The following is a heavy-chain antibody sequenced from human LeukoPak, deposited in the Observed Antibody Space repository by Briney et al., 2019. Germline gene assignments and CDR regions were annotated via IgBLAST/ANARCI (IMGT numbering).Heavy chain of an antibody. J-gene: IGHJ4*02. Sequence: GGSLRLSCAASGFTFSSYGMHWVRQAPGKGLEWVAVIWYDGSNKYYADSVKGRFTISRDNSKNTLYLQMNRLRAEDTDVYYCAKDLVLRRGYSYGYFDYWGQGTLVTVSS. CDR1: GFTFSSYG. D-gene: IGHD5-18*01. CDR2: IWYDGSNK. V-gene: IGHV3-33*06. CDR3: AKDLVLRRGYSYGYFDY.